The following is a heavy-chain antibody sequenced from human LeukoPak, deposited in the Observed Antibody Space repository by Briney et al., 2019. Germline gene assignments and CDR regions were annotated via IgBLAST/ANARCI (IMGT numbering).Heavy chain of an antibody. Sequence: SVKVSCKASGGTFSSYAISWVRQAPGQGLERMGGIIPIFGTANYAQKLQGRVTITADESTSTAYMELSSLRSEDTAVYYCATLRLGELSLLDYWGQGTLVTVSS. CDR2: IIPIFGTA. CDR1: GGTFSSYA. J-gene: IGHJ4*02. CDR3: ATLRLGELSLLDY. D-gene: IGHD3-16*02. V-gene: IGHV1-69*13.